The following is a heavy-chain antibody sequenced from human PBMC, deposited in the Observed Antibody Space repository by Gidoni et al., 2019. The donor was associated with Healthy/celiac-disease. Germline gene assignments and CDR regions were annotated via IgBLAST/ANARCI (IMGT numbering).Heavy chain of an antibody. D-gene: IGHD3-22*01. J-gene: IGHJ4*02. CDR2: IYSGGST. CDR3: ARDGGGDDSSGYYYDSLDY. Sequence: EVQLVESGGGLVQPGGSLRCSCAASGFPVRSHYMSWVRQAPGKGLELVSVIYSGGSTYYADSVKGRFTISRDNSKNTLYLQMNSLRAEDTAVYYCARDGGGDDSSGYYYDSLDYWGQGTLVTVSS. V-gene: IGHV3-66*01. CDR1: GFPVRSHY.